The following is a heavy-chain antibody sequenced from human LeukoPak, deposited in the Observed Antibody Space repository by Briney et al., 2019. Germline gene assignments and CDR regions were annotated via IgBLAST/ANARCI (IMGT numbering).Heavy chain of an antibody. D-gene: IGHD7-27*01. CDR1: GFTFRNVW. Sequence: GGSLRLSCAASGFTFRNVWMRWVRQAPGKGLEWVGRIKSKSDGETTQYAAPVKGRITISRDDSRNTLYLHMDSLTTGDTAVYYCSTVLNGDTDYWGRGALVTVSS. V-gene: IGHV3-15*01. CDR2: IKSKSDGETT. CDR3: STVLNGDTDY. J-gene: IGHJ4*02.